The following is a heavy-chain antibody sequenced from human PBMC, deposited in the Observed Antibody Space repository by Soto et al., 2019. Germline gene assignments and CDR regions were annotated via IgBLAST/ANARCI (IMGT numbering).Heavy chain of an antibody. V-gene: IGHV4-30-2*01. CDR2: IYHSGST. Sequence: QLQLQESGSGLVKPSQTLSLTCAVSGGSISSGGYSWSWIRQPPGKCLEWIGYIYHSGSTYYNPSLKSRVTISVDRSKNQFSLKLSSVTAADTAVYYCAREVVDYGGNGNAFDIWGQGTMVTVSS. J-gene: IGHJ3*02. CDR1: GGSISSGGYS. D-gene: IGHD4-17*01. CDR3: AREVVDYGGNGNAFDI.